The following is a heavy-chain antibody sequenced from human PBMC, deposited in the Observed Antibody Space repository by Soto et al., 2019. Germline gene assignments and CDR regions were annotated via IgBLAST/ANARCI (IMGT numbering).Heavy chain of an antibody. Sequence: QVQLVQSGSEVKKPGASVRVFCKTSGYTFINYVITWVRQAPVQGLEGGGWFSAYNVDTSSSEKLQDRFTMTTDTSTNTVYMDLRSLTSDDTAVYYCARWSAIVGGAEALDVWGQGTMVIVSS. CDR1: GYTFINYV. D-gene: IGHD1-26*01. CDR3: ARWSAIVGGAEALDV. J-gene: IGHJ3*01. V-gene: IGHV1-18*01. CDR2: FSAYNVDT.